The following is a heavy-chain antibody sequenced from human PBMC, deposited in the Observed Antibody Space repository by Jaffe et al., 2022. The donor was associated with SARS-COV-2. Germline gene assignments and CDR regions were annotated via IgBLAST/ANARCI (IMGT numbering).Heavy chain of an antibody. Sequence: QVQLVQSGAEVKKPGASVKLSCKASGYTFTSHAVHWVRRAPGQSLEWMGWINTGDLNTKYSQKFQGRVTITRDTSASTAYMELSSLRPEDTAVYYCARDHSFIRAYDSSGYYYGAFDIWGQGTMVTVSS. V-gene: IGHV1-3*04. CDR1: GYTFTSHA. D-gene: IGHD3-22*01. CDR2: INTGDLNT. J-gene: IGHJ3*02. CDR3: ARDHSFIRAYDSSGYYYGAFDI.